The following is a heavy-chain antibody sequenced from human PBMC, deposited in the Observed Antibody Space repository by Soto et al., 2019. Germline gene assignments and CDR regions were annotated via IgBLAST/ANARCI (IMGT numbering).Heavy chain of an antibody. CDR1: GFSLSTTRVG. D-gene: IGHD4-17*01. CDR2: IYWDDDK. Sequence: SGPTLVNPTQTLTLTCSFSGFSLSTTRVGVGWIRQPPGEALEWLALIYWDDDKRYSPSLKTRLTITKDSPKNRVVLTMTNMDPVDTATYYCAHLTTGGFYFDYWGQGTLVTVSS. CDR3: AHLTTGGFYFDY. V-gene: IGHV2-5*02. J-gene: IGHJ4*02.